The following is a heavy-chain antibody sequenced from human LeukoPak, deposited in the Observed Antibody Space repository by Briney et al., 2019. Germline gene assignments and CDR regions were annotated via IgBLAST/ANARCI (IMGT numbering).Heavy chain of an antibody. CDR3: ARDSGSSCFGPIDY. CDR1: GFTFRSHG. Sequence: GGSLRLSCAASGFTFRSHGMHWVRQAPGKGLEWVAVIWDDGSDTYHADSVKGRFTISRDNSKNTRYLQMYSLRAEDTAVCYCARDSGSSCFGPIDYWGQGTLVIVSS. CDR2: IWDDGSDT. J-gene: IGHJ4*02. D-gene: IGHD6-13*01. V-gene: IGHV3-33*01.